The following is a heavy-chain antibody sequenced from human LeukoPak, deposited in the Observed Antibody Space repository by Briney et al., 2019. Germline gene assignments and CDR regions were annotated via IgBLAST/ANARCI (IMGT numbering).Heavy chain of an antibody. J-gene: IGHJ4*02. Sequence: GGSLRLSCAASGFTFSSYAMSWVRQAPGKGLEWVSAISVSGGSTYYADSVKGRFTISRDNSKNTLYLQMNSLRAEDTAVYYCAKVSVPYSSSWYWDYWGQGTLVTVSS. CDR1: GFTFSSYA. D-gene: IGHD6-13*01. CDR2: ISVSGGST. CDR3: AKVSVPYSSSWYWDY. V-gene: IGHV3-23*01.